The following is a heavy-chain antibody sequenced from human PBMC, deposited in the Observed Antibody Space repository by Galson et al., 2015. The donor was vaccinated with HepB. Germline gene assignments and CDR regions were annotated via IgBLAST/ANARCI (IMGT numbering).Heavy chain of an antibody. Sequence: SLRLSCAASGFTFDDYTMHWVRQAPGKGLEWVSLISWDGGSTYYADSVKGRFTISRDNSKNSLYLQMNSLRTEDTALYYCAKEMKVVNPGDYYYGMDVWGQGTTVTVSS. CDR3: AKEMKVVNPGDYYYGMDV. D-gene: IGHD3-22*01. CDR2: ISWDGGST. J-gene: IGHJ6*02. CDR1: GFTFDDYT. V-gene: IGHV3-43*01.